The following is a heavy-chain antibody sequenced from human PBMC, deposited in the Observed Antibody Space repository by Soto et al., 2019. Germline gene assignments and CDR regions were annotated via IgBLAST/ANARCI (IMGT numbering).Heavy chain of an antibody. J-gene: IGHJ4*02. D-gene: IGHD2-15*01. V-gene: IGHV4-59*01. CDR2: IYYSGST. Sequence: SETLSLTCTVSGGSISSYYWSWIRQPPGKGLEWIGYIYYSGSTNYNPSLKSRVTISVDASKNQFSLKLSSVTAADTAVYYCARGFIGGYFDYWGQGTLVTVSS. CDR1: GGSISSYY. CDR3: ARGFIGGYFDY.